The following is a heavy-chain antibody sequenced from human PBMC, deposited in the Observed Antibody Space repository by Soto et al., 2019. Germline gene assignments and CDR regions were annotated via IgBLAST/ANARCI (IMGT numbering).Heavy chain of an antibody. D-gene: IGHD2-15*01. CDR2: IQSGGTT. Sequence: EVQLVESGGGLVQPGGSLRLSCAASGFTVSSTYMSWVRQAPGKGLEWVSLIQSGGTTYYADSVKGRFTISRDSSKNMLHLQMDSLRAEDTAVYYCARDDILCGGGSCYGGPMDVWGNGTTVTVSS. CDR1: GFTVSSTY. V-gene: IGHV3-66*01. J-gene: IGHJ6*03. CDR3: ARDDILCGGGSCYGGPMDV.